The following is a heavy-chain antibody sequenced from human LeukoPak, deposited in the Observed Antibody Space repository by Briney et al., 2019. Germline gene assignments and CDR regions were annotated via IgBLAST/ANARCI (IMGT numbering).Heavy chain of an antibody. J-gene: IGHJ4*02. Sequence: GGSLRLSCAASGFTFSSYAMHWVRQAPGKGLEWVAVISYDGSNKCYADSAKGRFTISRDNSKNTLYLQMNSLRAEDTAVYYCAKDYVVPAAITTPTYYFDYWGQGTLVTVSS. D-gene: IGHD2-2*01. CDR2: ISYDGSNK. CDR1: GFTFSSYA. V-gene: IGHV3-30-3*01. CDR3: AKDYVVPAAITTPTYYFDY.